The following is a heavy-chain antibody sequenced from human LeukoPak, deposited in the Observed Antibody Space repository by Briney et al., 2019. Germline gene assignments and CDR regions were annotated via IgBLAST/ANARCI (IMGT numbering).Heavy chain of an antibody. J-gene: IGHJ4*02. CDR1: GFTFSRDW. CDR3: GRFTRSGDSVY. CDR2: IKQDGSEK. D-gene: IGHD7-27*01. V-gene: IGHV3-7*04. Sequence: GGSLRLSCAASGFTFSRDWMSWVRQAPGKGLEWVANIKQDGSEKQYVDSVKGRFAISRDNAENSLYLQMNSLKAEDTAVYYCGRFTRSGDSVYWGQGTLVTVSS.